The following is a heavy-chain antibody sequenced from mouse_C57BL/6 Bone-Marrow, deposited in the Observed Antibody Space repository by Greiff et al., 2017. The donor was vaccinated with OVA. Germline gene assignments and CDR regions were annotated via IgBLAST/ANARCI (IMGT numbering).Heavy chain of an antibody. V-gene: IGHV1-63*01. Sequence: QVQLQQSGAELVRPGTSVKMSCKASGYTFTNYWIGWAKQRPGHGLEWIGDIYPGGGYTNYNEKFKGKATLTADKSSSTAYMQFSSLTSEDSAIYYGARETAQASEYFDYWGQGTTLTVSS. J-gene: IGHJ2*01. CDR1: GYTFTNYW. D-gene: IGHD3-2*02. CDR2: IYPGGGYT. CDR3: ARETAQASEYFDY.